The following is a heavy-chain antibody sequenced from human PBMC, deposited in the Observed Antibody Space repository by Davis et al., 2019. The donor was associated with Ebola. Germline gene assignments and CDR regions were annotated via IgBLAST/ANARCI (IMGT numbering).Heavy chain of an antibody. D-gene: IGHD6-19*01. CDR3: ASPHQIRGSDYFDC. Sequence: PSETLSLTCTVSGVSISTHYWNWIRQPPGKGLEWIGSVYYSGYTNYSPSLKSRVTISIDTSRKQISLKLTSLTAADAAVYYCASPHQIRGSDYFDCWGQGTLVTVSS. J-gene: IGHJ4*02. CDR1: GVSISTHY. V-gene: IGHV4-59*11. CDR2: VYYSGYT.